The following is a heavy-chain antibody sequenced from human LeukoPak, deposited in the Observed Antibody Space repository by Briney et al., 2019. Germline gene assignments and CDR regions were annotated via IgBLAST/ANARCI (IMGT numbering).Heavy chain of an antibody. CDR3: AREDYSGYEFDY. V-gene: IGHV3-33*01. J-gene: IGHJ4*02. CDR2: IWYDGSNK. D-gene: IGHD5-12*01. CDR1: GFTFSSYG. Sequence: PGGSLRLSCAASGFTFSSYGMHWVRQAPGKGLEWVAVIWYDGSNKYYADSLKGRFTISRDNSKNTLSLQMSSLRAEDTAVYYCAREDYSGYEFDYWGQGTLVTVSS.